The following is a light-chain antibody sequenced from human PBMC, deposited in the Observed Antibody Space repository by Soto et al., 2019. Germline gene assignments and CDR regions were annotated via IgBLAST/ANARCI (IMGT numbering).Light chain of an antibody. Sequence: EIVLTQSPGTLSLSPGERATLSCRASQSVSNSYLAWYQQKPGQAPRLLIYGASSRATGIPDRFSGXGSGTDFTXTIXXLXXEDFAVYYCQQYGSSQAIGQGTKVEIK. J-gene: IGKJ1*01. CDR1: QSVSNSY. V-gene: IGKV3-20*01. CDR3: QQYGSSQA. CDR2: GAS.